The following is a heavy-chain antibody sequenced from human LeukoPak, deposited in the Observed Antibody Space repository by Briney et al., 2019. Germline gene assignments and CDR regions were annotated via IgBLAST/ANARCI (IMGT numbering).Heavy chain of an antibody. CDR3: AREGYYDSSGQPAGADY. V-gene: IGHV4-59*01. D-gene: IGHD3-22*01. J-gene: IGHJ4*02. CDR2: IYYSGST. CDR1: GVSISSYY. Sequence: SETLSLTCTVSGVSISSYYWSWIRQPPGKGLEWIGYIYYSGSTNYNPSLKSRVTISVDTSKNQFSLKLSSVTAADTAVYYCAREGYYDSSGQPAGADYWGQGTLVTVSS.